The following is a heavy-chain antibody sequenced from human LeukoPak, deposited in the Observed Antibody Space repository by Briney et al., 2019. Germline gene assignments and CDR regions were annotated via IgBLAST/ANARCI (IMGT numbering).Heavy chain of an antibody. D-gene: IGHD6-13*01. CDR1: GYTLTELS. J-gene: IGHJ4*02. Sequence: ASVKVSCKVSGYTLTELSMHWVRQAPGKGLEWMGGFDPEDGETIYAQKFQGRVTMTEDTSTDTAYMELSSLRSEDTAVYYCVGTKSSSWYSFFDYWGQGTLVTVSS. CDR3: VGTKSSSWYSFFDY. V-gene: IGHV1-24*01. CDR2: FDPEDGET.